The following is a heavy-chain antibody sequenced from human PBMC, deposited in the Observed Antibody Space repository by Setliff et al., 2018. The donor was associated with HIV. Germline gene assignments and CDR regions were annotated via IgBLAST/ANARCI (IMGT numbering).Heavy chain of an antibody. V-gene: IGHV4-39*01. CDR2: TANT. J-gene: IGHJ6*03. Sequence: PSETLSLTCTVSGDPISTDNYHWGWIRQPPGKGLEWIGHTANTDYNPSLKSRVTVSVDTPKNQLSLRLSSVTAADTAVYCCARHAALIKRYYYYYLDVWGKGTTVTVSS. CDR1: GDPISTDNYH. CDR3: ARHAALIKRYYYYYLDV. D-gene: IGHD5-18*01.